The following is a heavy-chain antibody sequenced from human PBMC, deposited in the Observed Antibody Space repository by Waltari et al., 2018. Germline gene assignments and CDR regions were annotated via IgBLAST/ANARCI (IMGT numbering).Heavy chain of an antibody. J-gene: IGHJ4*02. Sequence: QVQLVQSGAEVKKPGASVKVSCKVSGYTLTELSMHWVRQAPGKGLEWMGGVDPEDGATIYAQKFQGRVTMTGDTSTDTAYMELSSLRSEDTSVYYCATGYKIITMVRGRDSGIDYWGQGTLVTVSS. D-gene: IGHD3-10*01. V-gene: IGHV1-24*01. CDR2: VDPEDGAT. CDR3: ATGYKIITMVRGRDSGIDY. CDR1: GYTLTELS.